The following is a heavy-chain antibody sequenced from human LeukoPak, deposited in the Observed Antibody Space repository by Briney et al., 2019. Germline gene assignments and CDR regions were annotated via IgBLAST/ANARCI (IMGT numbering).Heavy chain of an antibody. V-gene: IGHV3-33*01. CDR3: ARDLAGYNCFDP. Sequence: GRSLRLSCAASGFTFSSYGMHWVRQAPGKGLEWVAVIWYDGSNKYYADSVKGRFTISRDNSKNTLYLQMNSLRAEDTAVYYCARDLAGYNCFDPWGQGTLVTVSS. D-gene: IGHD3-3*02. CDR1: GFTFSSYG. J-gene: IGHJ5*02. CDR2: IWYDGSNK.